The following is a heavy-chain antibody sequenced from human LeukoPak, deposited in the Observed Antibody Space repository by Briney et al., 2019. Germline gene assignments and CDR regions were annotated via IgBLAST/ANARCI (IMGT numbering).Heavy chain of an antibody. V-gene: IGHV4-59*01. CDR1: GGSISSYY. CDR3: ARWRYSSSWFLSYYFDY. J-gene: IGHJ4*02. CDR2: IYYSGST. D-gene: IGHD6-13*01. Sequence: SETLSLTCTVSGGSISSYYWSWIRQPPGKGLEWIGYIYYSGSTNYNPSLKSRVTISVDTPKNQFSLKLSSVTAADTAVYYCARWRYSSSWFLSYYFDYWGQGTLVTVSS.